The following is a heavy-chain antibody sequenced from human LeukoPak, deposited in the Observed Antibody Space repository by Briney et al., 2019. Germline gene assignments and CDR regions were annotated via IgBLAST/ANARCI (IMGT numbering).Heavy chain of an antibody. V-gene: IGHV4-4*09. CDR3: ARGGSWYHFDY. CDR2: IYTSGSS. D-gene: IGHD2-15*01. Sequence: SETLSLTCTVSGGSISSYYWSWIRQPPGKGLEWIGYIYTSGSSNYNPSLKSRVSISLDTSMNQFSLKLGSVTAADTAVYFCARGGSWYHFDYWGQGSLVTVSS. CDR1: GGSISSYY. J-gene: IGHJ4*02.